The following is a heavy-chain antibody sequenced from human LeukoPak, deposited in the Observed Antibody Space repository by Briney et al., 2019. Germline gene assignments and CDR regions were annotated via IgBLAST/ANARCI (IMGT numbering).Heavy chain of an antibody. CDR3: ARVGGEGAFDI. V-gene: IGHV4-59*01. CDR2: MSYSGST. Sequence: SETLSLTCTVSGGSISSYYWSWIRQPPGKGLEWIAYMSYSGSTNYNPSLKSRVTISIDTSRNQLSLKLSSVTAADTAVYYCARVGGEGAFDIWGQGTMVTVSS. D-gene: IGHD3-16*01. J-gene: IGHJ3*02. CDR1: GGSISSYY.